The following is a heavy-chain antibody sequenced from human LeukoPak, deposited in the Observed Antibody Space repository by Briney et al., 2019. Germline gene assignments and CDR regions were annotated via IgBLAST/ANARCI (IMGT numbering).Heavy chain of an antibody. V-gene: IGHV3-23*01. CDR3: AKDGITVPSPHYFDY. CDR2: ISGSGGST. CDR1: GFTFSSYA. J-gene: IGHJ4*02. Sequence: PGRSLRLSCAASGFTFSSYAMSWVRQAPGKGLEWVSAISGSGGSTYYADSVKGRFTISRDNSKNTLYLQMNSLRAEDTAVYYCAKDGITVPSPHYFDYWGQGTLVTVSS. D-gene: IGHD3-3*01.